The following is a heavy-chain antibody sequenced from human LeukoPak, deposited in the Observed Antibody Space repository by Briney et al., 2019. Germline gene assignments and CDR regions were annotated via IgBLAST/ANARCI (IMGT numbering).Heavy chain of an antibody. Sequence: PGGSLRLSCAGSEFTFSSYSMHWVRQAPGKGLEWVSSISSSSSYIYYADSVKGRFTISRDNAKNSLYLQMNSLRAEDTAVYYCARDPSGWYFVDYWGQGTLVTVSS. CDR3: ARDPSGWYFVDY. CDR2: ISSSSSYI. D-gene: IGHD6-19*01. J-gene: IGHJ4*02. V-gene: IGHV3-21*01. CDR1: EFTFSSYS.